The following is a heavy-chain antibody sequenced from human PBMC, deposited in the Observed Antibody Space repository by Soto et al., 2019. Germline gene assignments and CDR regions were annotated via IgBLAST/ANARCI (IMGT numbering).Heavy chain of an antibody. J-gene: IGHJ6*02. Sequence: EVQLVESGGGLVQPGGSLRLSCAASGFTFSVYWIHWVRQAPGKGLVWVSRIDSDGSTTSYADSVKGRFTISRDNAKSTLYLQMNSLRAEDTAVYYCARPGYSNYGPGVDVWGQGTMVTVSS. CDR3: ARPGYSNYGPGVDV. CDR1: GFTFSVYW. V-gene: IGHV3-74*01. D-gene: IGHD4-4*01. CDR2: IDSDGSTT.